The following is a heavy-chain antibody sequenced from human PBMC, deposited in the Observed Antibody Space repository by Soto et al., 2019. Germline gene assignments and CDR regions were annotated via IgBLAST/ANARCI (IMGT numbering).Heavy chain of an antibody. V-gene: IGHV4-31*03. D-gene: IGHD5-18*01. Sequence: QVQLQESGPGLVKPSQTLSLTCTVSGGSISSGGYYWTWIRQHPGKGLEWIGHIYYIGTTHYIPSLQSRGTISLDTSKNRFSLKLTSVTAADTALYYCARGGYIYGSDAFDIWGQGTMVTVSS. CDR1: GGSISSGGYY. CDR3: ARGGYIYGSDAFDI. J-gene: IGHJ3*02. CDR2: IYYIGTT.